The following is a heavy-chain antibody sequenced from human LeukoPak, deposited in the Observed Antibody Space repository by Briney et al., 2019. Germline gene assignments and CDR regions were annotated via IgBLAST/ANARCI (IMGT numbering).Heavy chain of an antibody. CDR1: GGTFSSYT. Sequence: SVKVSCKASGGTFSSYTISWVRQAPGQGLEWMGRIIPILGIANYAQKFQGRVTITADKSTSTAYMELSSLRSEDTAVYYCARGPVPAAIRGCLDYWGQGTLVTVSS. J-gene: IGHJ4*02. V-gene: IGHV1-69*02. CDR2: IIPILGIA. CDR3: ARGPVPAAIRGCLDY. D-gene: IGHD2-2*02.